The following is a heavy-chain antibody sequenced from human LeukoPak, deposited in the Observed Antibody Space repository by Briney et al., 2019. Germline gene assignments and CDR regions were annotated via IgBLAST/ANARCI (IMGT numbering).Heavy chain of an antibody. Sequence: SETLSLTCTVSGGSISNYQWSWIRRPVGKGLDGMGQFHTSRSTNSNHTINSRVSMSIHTTEDQVTLTIRSVTAADTAFYYCARRDISSGWSFDYWGQGTLVTVSS. CDR3: ARRDISSGWSFDY. CDR2: FHTSRST. V-gene: IGHV4-4*07. CDR1: GGSISNYQ. J-gene: IGHJ4*02. D-gene: IGHD6-19*01.